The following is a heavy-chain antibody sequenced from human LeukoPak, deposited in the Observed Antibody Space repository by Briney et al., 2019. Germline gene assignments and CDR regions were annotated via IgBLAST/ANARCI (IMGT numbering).Heavy chain of an antibody. CDR3: AKAAPYYYDY. CDR1: GFTFSDYY. CDR2: ISSNGGST. J-gene: IGHJ4*02. Sequence: GGSLRLSCAASGFTFSDYYMTWVRQAPGKGLEYVSAISSNGGSTNYADSVKGRFTISRDNSKNTLYLQMNSLRAEDTALYYCAKAAPYYYDYWGQGTLVTVSS. V-gene: IGHV3-23*01. D-gene: IGHD2-15*01.